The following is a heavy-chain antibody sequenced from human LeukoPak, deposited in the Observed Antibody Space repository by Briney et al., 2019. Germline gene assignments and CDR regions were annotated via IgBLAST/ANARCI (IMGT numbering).Heavy chain of an antibody. V-gene: IGHV1-18*03. Sequence: KLSCKASGYTFTSYCINWVRQAPEQGLEWIGWISAYNSNKNYAQKIKGRVTMTTDTSTSTAYMEVRCLRSYAMAVYYGARAAAYYGSWRWWFDPWGQGTLVTVSS. CDR3: ARAAAYYGSWRWWFDP. CDR1: GYTFTSYC. D-gene: IGHD3-10*01. J-gene: IGHJ5*02. CDR2: ISAYNSNK.